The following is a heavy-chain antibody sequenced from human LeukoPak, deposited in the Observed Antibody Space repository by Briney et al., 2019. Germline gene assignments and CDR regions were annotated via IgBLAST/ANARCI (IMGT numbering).Heavy chain of an antibody. CDR3: ARDDLGFT. J-gene: IGHJ5*02. Sequence: GGSLRLSRGASGFTFSSYAMSWVRQAPGKGLEWVANIKQDGSEKYYVDSVKGRFTISRDNAKNSLYLQMNSLRAEDTAVYYCARDDLGFTWGQGTLVTVSS. V-gene: IGHV3-7*01. CDR2: IKQDGSEK. D-gene: IGHD3-10*01. CDR1: GFTFSSYA.